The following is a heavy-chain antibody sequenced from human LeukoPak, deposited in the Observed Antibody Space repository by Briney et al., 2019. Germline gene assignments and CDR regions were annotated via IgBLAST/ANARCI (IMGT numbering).Heavy chain of an antibody. D-gene: IGHD3-10*01. CDR3: ARVGCYYGSGYFDY. CDR1: RFTVSSNY. J-gene: IGHJ4*02. V-gene: IGHV3-53*01. Sequence: GGSLRLSCAASRFTVSSNYMSWVRQAPGKGLEWVSVIYSGGSTYYADSVKGRFTIARDNSKNTLYLQMNSLRAEDTAVYYCARVGCYYGSGYFDYWGQGTLVTVSS. CDR2: IYSGGST.